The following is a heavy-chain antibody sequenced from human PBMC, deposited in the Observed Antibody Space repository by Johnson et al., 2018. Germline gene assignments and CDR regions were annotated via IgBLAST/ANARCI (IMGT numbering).Heavy chain of an antibody. D-gene: IGHD1-7*01. CDR1: GFTFNEYA. CDR3: VKELEAENYMMDV. Sequence: VQLVQSGGGLVQPGRSLRVSCVASGFTFNEYAMHWVRQVPGKGLEWVSGIGWNSGNIGYEDSVKGRFTISRDNAKNSLYLQMNSLIAEDTALYYCVKELEAENYMMDVWGKGTTVTVSS. CDR2: IGWNSGNI. V-gene: IGHV3-9*01. J-gene: IGHJ6*04.